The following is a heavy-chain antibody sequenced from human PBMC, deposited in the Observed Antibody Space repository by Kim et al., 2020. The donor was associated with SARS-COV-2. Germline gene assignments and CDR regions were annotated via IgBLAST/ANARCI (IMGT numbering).Heavy chain of an antibody. CDR2: ISGSDGST. CDR1: GFTFSSYA. V-gene: IGHV3-23*01. D-gene: IGHD3-10*01. CDR3: ANHYMVRGAKGVYY. Sequence: GGSLRLSCAASGFTFSSYAMSWVRQAPGKGLEWVSAISGSDGSTYYADSVKGRFTISRDNSKNTLYLQMNSLRAEDTAVYYCANHYMVRGAKGVYYWGQGTLVTVSS. J-gene: IGHJ4*02.